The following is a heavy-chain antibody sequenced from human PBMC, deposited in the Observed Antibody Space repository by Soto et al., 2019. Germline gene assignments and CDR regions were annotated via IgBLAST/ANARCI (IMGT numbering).Heavy chain of an antibody. CDR1: GFTFSSYA. CDR2: ISYDGSNK. D-gene: IGHD3-22*01. Sequence: GSLRLSCAASGFTFSSYAMHWVRQAPGKGLEWVAVISYDGSNKYYADSVKGRFTISRDNSKNTLYLQMNSLRAEDTAVYYCARDGRSMIVVVITNYYFDYWGQGTLVT. V-gene: IGHV3-30-3*01. CDR3: ARDGRSMIVVVITNYYFDY. J-gene: IGHJ4*02.